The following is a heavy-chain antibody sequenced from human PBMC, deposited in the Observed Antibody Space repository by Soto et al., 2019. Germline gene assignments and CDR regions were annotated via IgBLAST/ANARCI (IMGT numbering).Heavy chain of an antibody. Sequence: QVQLVQSGAEVKKPGSSVKVSCKASGGTFSSYAISWVRQAPGQGLEWMGGIIPIFGTANYAQKFQGRVTITADESTSTACMELXXXXXXXXXXXXXXXGXGYLNFDDWGQGTLVTV. CDR1: GGTFSSYA. V-gene: IGHV1-69*12. D-gene: IGHD5-12*01. J-gene: IGHJ4*02. CDR3: XXGXGYLNFDD. CDR2: IIPIFGTA.